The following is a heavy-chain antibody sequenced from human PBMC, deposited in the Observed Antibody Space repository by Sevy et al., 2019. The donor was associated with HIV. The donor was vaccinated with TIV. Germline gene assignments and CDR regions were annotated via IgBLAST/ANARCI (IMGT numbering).Heavy chain of an antibody. J-gene: IGHJ6*02. Sequence: GGSLRLSCAASGFTFSDYYMSWIRQAPGKGLEWLSDISSNGGTIYYADSVKGRFTISRENAKNLLFLQMNSLRAEDTAVYYCAISDFWSGYFASYGMDVWGQGTTVTVSS. CDR2: ISSNGGTI. V-gene: IGHV3-11*01. CDR3: AISDFWSGYFASYGMDV. D-gene: IGHD3-3*01. CDR1: GFTFSDYY.